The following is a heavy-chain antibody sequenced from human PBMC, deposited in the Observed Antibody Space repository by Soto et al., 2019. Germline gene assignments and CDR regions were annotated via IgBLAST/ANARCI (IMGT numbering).Heavy chain of an antibody. CDR1: GFTFSSYA. J-gene: IGHJ4*02. D-gene: IGHD6-13*01. CDR3: AKGKSSSLDY. CDR2: ISGSGGST. V-gene: IGHV3-23*01. Sequence: GGSLRLSCAASGFTFSSYAMSWVRQAPGKGLEWVSAISGSGGSTYYADSVKARFTISRDNSKNTLYLQMNSLRAEDMAVYDCAKGKSSSLDYWGQGNLGTVSS.